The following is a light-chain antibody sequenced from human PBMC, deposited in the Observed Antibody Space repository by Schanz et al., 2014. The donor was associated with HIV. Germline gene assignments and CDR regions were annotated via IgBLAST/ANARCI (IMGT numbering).Light chain of an antibody. J-gene: IGKJ2*01. CDR1: QSIGSN. Sequence: EMVMTQSPATLSASPGERATLSCRASQSIGSNLAWYQQKPGQAPRLLIYGASSRATDIPDRFSGSGSGTDFTLTISRLEPEDFAVYYCHQYGSSPPYTFGQGTKLEIK. CDR3: HQYGSSPPYT. V-gene: IGKV3-20*01. CDR2: GAS.